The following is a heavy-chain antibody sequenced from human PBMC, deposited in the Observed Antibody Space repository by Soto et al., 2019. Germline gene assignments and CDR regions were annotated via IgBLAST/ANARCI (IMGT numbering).Heavy chain of an antibody. CDR3: ARGYYYDSSGSPYYYYYGMDV. V-gene: IGHV1-69*01. CDR2: IIPIFGTA. D-gene: IGHD3-22*01. J-gene: IGHJ6*02. Sequence: QVQLVQSGAEVKKPGSSVKVSCKASGGTFSSYAISWVRQAPGQGLEWMGGIIPIFGTANYAQKFQGRVTITAEESTSTAYMELSSLRSEDTAVYYCARGYYYDSSGSPYYYYYGMDVWGQGTTVTVSS. CDR1: GGTFSSYA.